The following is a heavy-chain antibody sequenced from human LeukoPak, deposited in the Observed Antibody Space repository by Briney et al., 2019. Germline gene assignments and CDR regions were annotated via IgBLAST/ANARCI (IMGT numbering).Heavy chain of an antibody. CDR1: GGSISSYH. CDR3: ARAVVGGSYSHFDY. J-gene: IGHJ4*02. CDR2: IYYSGST. V-gene: IGHV4-59*01. D-gene: IGHD1-26*01. Sequence: SETLSLTCTVSGGSISSYHWSWIRQPPGKGLEWIAYIYYSGSTNYNPSLKSRITISVDTSENQFSLNLSSVTAADTAVYYCARAVVGGSYSHFDYWGQGTLVTVSS.